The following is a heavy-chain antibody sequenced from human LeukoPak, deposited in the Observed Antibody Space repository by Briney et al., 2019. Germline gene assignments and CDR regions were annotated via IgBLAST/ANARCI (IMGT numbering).Heavy chain of an antibody. J-gene: IGHJ4*02. CDR3: ARHGLHSGAADY. CDR1: GGSISSSSYY. Sequence: SETLSLTCTVSGGSISSSSYYWGWIRQPPGKGLEWIGSIYYSGSTYYNPSLKSRVTISVDTSKNQFSLKLSSVTAADTAVYYCARHGLHSGAADYWGQGTLVTVSS. CDR2: IYYSGST. V-gene: IGHV4-39*01. D-gene: IGHD5-24*01.